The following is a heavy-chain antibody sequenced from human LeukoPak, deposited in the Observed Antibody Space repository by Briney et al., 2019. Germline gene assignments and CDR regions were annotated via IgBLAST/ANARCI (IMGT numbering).Heavy chain of an antibody. J-gene: IGHJ1*01. CDR1: GFTFSTAW. V-gene: IGHV3-15*01. Sequence: GGSLRLSCAASGFTFSTAWMSWVRQAPGKGLEWVGRIKSKNHGGTTDYAAPVKGRFTISRDDSQNTLYLQMSSLKTEDTAMYSCTTGSSGIWGRGTLVTVSS. CDR3: TTGSSGI. CDR2: IKSKNHGGTT. D-gene: IGHD6-19*01.